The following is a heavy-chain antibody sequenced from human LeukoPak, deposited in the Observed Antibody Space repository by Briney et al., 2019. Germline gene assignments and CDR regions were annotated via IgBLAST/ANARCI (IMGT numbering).Heavy chain of an antibody. CDR2: ISGSGGST. V-gene: IGHV3-23*01. Sequence: GGSLRLSCSASGFTFSSYAMSWVRQAPGKGLEWVSAISGSGGSTYYADSVKGRFTISRDNSKNTLYLQMNSLRAEDTAVYYCARSTTNPYFDYWGQGTLVTVSS. J-gene: IGHJ4*02. CDR1: GFTFSSYA. D-gene: IGHD1-1*01. CDR3: ARSTTNPYFDY.